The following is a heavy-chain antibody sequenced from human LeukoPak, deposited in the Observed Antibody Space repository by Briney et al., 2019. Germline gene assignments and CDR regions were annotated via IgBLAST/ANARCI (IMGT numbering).Heavy chain of an antibody. D-gene: IGHD3-22*01. J-gene: IGHJ4*02. V-gene: IGHV4-38-2*01. Sequence: PSETLSLTCAVSGYSISSGYYWGWIRQPPGKGLEWIGSIYHSGSTYYNPSLKSRVTISVDTSKSQFSLKLSSVTAADTAVYYCARAYYYDSSGYYLEFDYWGQGTLVTVSS. CDR1: GYSISSGYY. CDR2: IYHSGST. CDR3: ARAYYYDSSGYYLEFDY.